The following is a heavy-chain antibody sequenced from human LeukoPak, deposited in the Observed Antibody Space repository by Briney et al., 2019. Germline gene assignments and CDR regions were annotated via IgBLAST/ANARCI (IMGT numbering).Heavy chain of an antibody. J-gene: IGHJ6*02. D-gene: IGHD2-2*01. Sequence: GGSLRLSCAASGFTFSDYYMSWIRQAPGKGLEWVSYISSSGSTIYYADSVKGRFTISRDNAKNSLYLQMNSLRAEDTAVYYCARAGYCSSTSCYLDRYGMDVWGQGTTVTVSS. V-gene: IGHV3-11*01. CDR3: ARAGYCSSTSCYLDRYGMDV. CDR1: GFTFSDYY. CDR2: ISSSGSTI.